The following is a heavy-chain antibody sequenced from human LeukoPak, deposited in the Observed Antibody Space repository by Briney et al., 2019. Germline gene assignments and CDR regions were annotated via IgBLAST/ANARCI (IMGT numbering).Heavy chain of an antibody. CDR1: GITLSNYA. J-gene: IGHJ5*02. CDR3: AKRRPGSHVFDP. V-gene: IGHV3-23*01. Sequence: GGSLRLSCVVSGITLSNYAMSWVRQAPGKGPEWVSAISGSGGSTYYADSVKGRFTISRDNSKNTLYLQMNSLRAEDTAVYYCAKRRPGSHVFDPWGQGTLVTVSS. CDR2: ISGSGGST. D-gene: IGHD6-25*01.